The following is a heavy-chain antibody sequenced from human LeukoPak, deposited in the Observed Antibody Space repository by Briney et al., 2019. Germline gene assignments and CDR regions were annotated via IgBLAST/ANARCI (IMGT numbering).Heavy chain of an antibody. CDR1: EFTFVRYA. CDR3: VRDPSYGSSWYYYMDV. V-gene: IGHV3-48*04. CDR2: ISSSSFKI. D-gene: IGHD6-13*01. Sequence: GGSLRLSCAASEFTFVRYAMNWVRQAPGKGLEWVSYISSSSFKIGYADSVKGRFTISRDNPKNSLYLQMDSLRVEDTAVYYCVRDPSYGSSWYYYMDVWGKGTTVTVSS. J-gene: IGHJ6*03.